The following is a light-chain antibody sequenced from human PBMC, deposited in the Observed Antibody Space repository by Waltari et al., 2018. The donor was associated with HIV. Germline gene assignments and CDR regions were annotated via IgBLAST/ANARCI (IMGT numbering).Light chain of an antibody. CDR3: SSYTSINTRV. CDR2: DVN. V-gene: IGLV2-14*03. CDR1: TSDVGLYKF. J-gene: IGLJ1*01. Sequence: QSALTQPASVSESPGQSITISCTGTTSDVGLYKFVSWYQQYPGRAPKTLIYDVNNRPSGVSNRFSGSKSGDTASLTISGLQAEDEADYYCSSYTSINTRVFGTGTTVTVL.